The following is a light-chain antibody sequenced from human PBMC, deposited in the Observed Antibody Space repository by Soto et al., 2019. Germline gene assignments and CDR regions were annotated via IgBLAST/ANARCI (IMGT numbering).Light chain of an antibody. V-gene: IGKV3-20*01. J-gene: IGKJ3*01. CDR1: QSVSGSY. CDR2: GAS. Sequence: EIVLTQSPGTLSLSPGERATLSCRASQSVSGSYLAWYQQKPGQAPRLLIYGASSRATGIPDRFIGSGSGTDFTLTISSLEPEDFAVYYCQQYGGSPFTFGPGTKVDIK. CDR3: QQYGGSPFT.